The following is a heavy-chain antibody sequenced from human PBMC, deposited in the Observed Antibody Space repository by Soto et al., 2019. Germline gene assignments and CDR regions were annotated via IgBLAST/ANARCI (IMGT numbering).Heavy chain of an antibody. CDR1: GFTFNDFE. J-gene: IGHJ4*02. CDR2: IDGSGATK. V-gene: IGHV3-48*03. Sequence: EVQLLESGGGLVQPGGSLRLSCGVSGFTFNDFEMNWVRQAPGKGPERLAYIDGSGATKKYADSVRGRFTISRDNPNNSLFLQMSSMSAADTAIYYCARGFGRFNYWGQGTLVSVSS. CDR3: ARGFGRFNY. D-gene: IGHD3-10*01.